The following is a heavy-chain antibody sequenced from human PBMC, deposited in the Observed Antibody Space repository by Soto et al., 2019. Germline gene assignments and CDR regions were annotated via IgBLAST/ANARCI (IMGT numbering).Heavy chain of an antibody. V-gene: IGHV1-8*01. CDR3: ARADPRHYYMDV. CDR2: VNPGSGYK. J-gene: IGHJ6*03. Sequence: QVQLVQSGAEVMKPGASVRVSCKASGYVFPSYDITWVRQAPGHGLEWMGWVNPGSGYKGYAQNFQGRVTLTRNMSISTVYMELSSLRSEDTAVYYCARADPRHYYMDVWGKGTTVTVSS. CDR1: GYVFPSYD.